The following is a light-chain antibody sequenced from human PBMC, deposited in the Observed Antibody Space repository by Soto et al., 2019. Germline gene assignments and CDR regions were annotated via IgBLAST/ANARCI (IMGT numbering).Light chain of an antibody. CDR3: QQRSNWRYT. V-gene: IGKV3-15*01. J-gene: IGKJ2*01. Sequence: EIVMTQSPATLSVSPGERATLSCRASQRVSNNLAWYQQRPGRSPRLLIYATSTRATGIPARFSGSGSGTEFTLTISSLQSEDFAVYYCQQRSNWRYTFGQGTKLEIK. CDR1: QRVSNN. CDR2: ATS.